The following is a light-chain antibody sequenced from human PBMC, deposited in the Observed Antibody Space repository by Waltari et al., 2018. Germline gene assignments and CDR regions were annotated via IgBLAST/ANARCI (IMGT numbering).Light chain of an antibody. V-gene: IGKV1-5*03. CDR1: QSISSW. Sequence: DIQMTQSPSPLSASVGDSVTITCRASQSISSWLAWYQQKPGKAPKLLIYKASSLESGVPSRFSGSGSGTEFTLTISSLQPDDFATYYCQQYNSYWTFGQGTKVEIK. J-gene: IGKJ1*01. CDR2: KAS. CDR3: QQYNSYWT.